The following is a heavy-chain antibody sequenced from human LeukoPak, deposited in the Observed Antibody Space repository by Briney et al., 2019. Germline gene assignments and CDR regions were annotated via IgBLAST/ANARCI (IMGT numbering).Heavy chain of an antibody. D-gene: IGHD3-22*01. CDR1: GFTFSSYG. J-gene: IGHJ4*02. V-gene: IGHV3-30*02. CDR3: AKVYYYDSSGYYYESKLLFDY. Sequence: PGGSLRLSCAASGFTFSSYGMHWVRQAPGKGLEWVAFIRYDGSNKYYADSVKGRFTISRDNSKNTLYLQMNSLRAEDTAVYYCAKVYYYDSSGYYYESKLLFDYWGQGTLVTVSS. CDR2: IRYDGSNK.